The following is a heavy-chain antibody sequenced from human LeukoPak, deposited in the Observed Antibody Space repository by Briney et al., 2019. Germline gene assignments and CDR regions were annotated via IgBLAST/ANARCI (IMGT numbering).Heavy chain of an antibody. J-gene: IGHJ4*02. CDR2: ISSSSSYI. D-gene: IGHD6-19*01. CDR1: GFTFSSYS. CDR3: AREGGSGWHYYFDY. V-gene: IGHV3-21*01. Sequence: GGSLRLSCAASGFTFSSYSMNWVRQAPGKGLEWVSSISSSSSYIYYADSVKGRFTISRDNAKNSLYLQMNSLRAEDTAVYYCAREGGSGWHYYFDYWGQGTLVTVSS.